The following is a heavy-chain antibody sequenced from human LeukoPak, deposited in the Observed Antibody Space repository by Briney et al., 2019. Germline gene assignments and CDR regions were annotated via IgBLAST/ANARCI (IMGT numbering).Heavy chain of an antibody. J-gene: IGHJ6*04. CDR2: ISSSGSTI. V-gene: IGHV3-48*03. D-gene: IGHD3-10*02. Sequence: GGSLRLSCAASGFTFSSYEMNWVRQAPGKRLEWVSYISSSGSTIYYADSVKGRFTISRDNAKNSLYLQMKSLRAEDTAVYYCAELGITMIGGVWGKGTTVTISS. CDR1: GFTFSSYE. CDR3: AELGITMIGGV.